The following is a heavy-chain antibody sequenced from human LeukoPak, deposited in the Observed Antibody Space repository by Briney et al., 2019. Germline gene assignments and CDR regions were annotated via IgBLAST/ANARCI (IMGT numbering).Heavy chain of an antibody. J-gene: IGHJ6*03. Sequence: ASVTVSCKASGYTFTSYDINWVRQATGQGLEWMGWMNPNSGNTVYAQKFQGRVTMTRNTSISTAYMELSSLRSEDTAVYYCARGATRGCSSTSCYYYYYYMDVWGKGTTVTVSS. CDR1: GYTFTSYD. CDR3: ARGATRGCSSTSCYYYYYYMDV. CDR2: MNPNSGNT. D-gene: IGHD2-2*01. V-gene: IGHV1-8*01.